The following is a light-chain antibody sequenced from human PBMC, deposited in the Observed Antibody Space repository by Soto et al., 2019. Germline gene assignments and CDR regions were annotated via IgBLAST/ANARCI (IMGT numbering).Light chain of an antibody. CDR3: QQYNNWPSWT. Sequence: IVMPQSPDTLAVSPGRRTTLSCRASQSVSSNLAWYQQKPGQAPRLLIYGASTRATGIPARFSGSGSGTEFTLTISSLQSEDFAVYYCQQYNNWPSWTFGQGTKVDIK. V-gene: IGKV3-15*01. J-gene: IGKJ1*01. CDR1: QSVSSN. CDR2: GAS.